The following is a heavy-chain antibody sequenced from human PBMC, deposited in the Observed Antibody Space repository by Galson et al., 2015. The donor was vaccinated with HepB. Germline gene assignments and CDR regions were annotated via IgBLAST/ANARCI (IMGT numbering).Heavy chain of an antibody. CDR3: TRLGDFSGYSSR. D-gene: IGHD6-19*01. CDR1: GFTFSGSA. V-gene: IGHV3-73*01. Sequence: SLRLSCAASGFTFSGSAIHWVRQASGKGPERVGRIRSKANNYATSYVPSLKGRFTISRYDSKNMAYLHMKSLKTEDTAVYYCTRLGDFSGYSSRWGQGTLVTVPS. CDR2: IRSKANNYAT. J-gene: IGHJ4*02.